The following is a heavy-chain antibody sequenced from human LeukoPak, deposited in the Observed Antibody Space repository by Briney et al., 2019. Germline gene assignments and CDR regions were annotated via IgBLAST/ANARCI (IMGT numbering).Heavy chain of an antibody. D-gene: IGHD2-2*01. CDR2: IYHSGST. CDR3: ARSYCSSTSCYGRDY. J-gene: IGHJ4*02. Sequence: SETLSLTCTVSGGSISSGGYYWSWIRQPPGKGLEWIGYIYHSGSTYYNPSLKSRVTISVDRSKNQFSLKLSSVTAADTAVYYCARSYCSSTSCYGRDYWGQGTLVTVSS. CDR1: GGSISSGGYY. V-gene: IGHV4-30-2*01.